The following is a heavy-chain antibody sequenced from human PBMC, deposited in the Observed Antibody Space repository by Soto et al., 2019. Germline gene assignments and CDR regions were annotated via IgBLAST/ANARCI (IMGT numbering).Heavy chain of an antibody. V-gene: IGHV3-30*18. CDR2: ISYDGSNK. D-gene: IGHD3-3*01. CDR1: GFTFSSYG. J-gene: IGHJ6*03. CDR3: AKGWARDTIFGVVIMGEDGYYMDV. Sequence: GGSLRLSCAASGFTFSSYGMHWVRKAPGKGLEWVAVISYDGSNKYYADSVKGRFTISRDNSKNTLYLQMNSLRAEDTAVYYCAKGWARDTIFGVVIMGEDGYYMDVWGKGTTVTVSS.